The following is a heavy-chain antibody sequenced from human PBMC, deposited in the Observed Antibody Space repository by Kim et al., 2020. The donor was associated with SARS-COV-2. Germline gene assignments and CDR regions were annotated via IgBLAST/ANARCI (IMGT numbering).Heavy chain of an antibody. J-gene: IGHJ3*02. V-gene: IGHV3-64D*09. D-gene: IGHD2-2*01. CDR2: ISSNGGST. CDR3: VKASYHNAFDI. CDR1: GFTFSSYA. Sequence: GGSLRLSCSASGFTFSSYAMHWVRQAPGKGLEYVSAISSNGGSTYYADSVKGRFTISRDNSKNTLYLQMSSLRAEDTAVYYCVKASYHNAFDIWGQGTMVTVSS.